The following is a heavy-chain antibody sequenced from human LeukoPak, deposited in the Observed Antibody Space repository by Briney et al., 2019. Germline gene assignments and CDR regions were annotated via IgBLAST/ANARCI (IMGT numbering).Heavy chain of an antibody. CDR1: GFTFSSNG. V-gene: IGHV3-30*18. D-gene: IGHD3-10*01. Sequence: GGSLRLSCAASGFTFSSNGMHWVRQAPGKGLEWVAVISYDGSNKYYADSVKGRFTISRDNSKNTLYLQMNSLRAEDTAVYYCAKEAIWFGEYDAFDIWGQGTMVTVSS. CDR2: ISYDGSNK. CDR3: AKEAIWFGEYDAFDI. J-gene: IGHJ3*02.